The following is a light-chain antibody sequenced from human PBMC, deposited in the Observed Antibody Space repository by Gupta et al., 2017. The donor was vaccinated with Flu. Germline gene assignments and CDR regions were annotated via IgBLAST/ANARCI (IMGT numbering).Light chain of an antibody. CDR1: QSVFYSPNNKNY. Sequence: DIVMTQSPDSLPVSLGERATINCKSSQSVFYSPNNKNYLAWYQHKPGQPPKLLIYWASTRESGVPDRFSGSGSGTDFTLIISSLQAEDVAVYYCQQDYAFPLTFGGGTKLEIK. J-gene: IGKJ4*01. V-gene: IGKV4-1*01. CDR2: WAS. CDR3: QQDYAFPLT.